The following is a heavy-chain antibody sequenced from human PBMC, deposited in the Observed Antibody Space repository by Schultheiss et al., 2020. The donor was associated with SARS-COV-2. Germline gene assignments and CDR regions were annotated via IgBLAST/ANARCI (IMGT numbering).Heavy chain of an antibody. V-gene: IGHV3-23*01. CDR3: ARDAPYYFDY. Sequence: GGSLRLSCAASGFTFSSYAMSWVRQAPGKGLEWVSESSGSGGSTYYADSVKGRFTISRDNSKNTLYLQMNSLRAEDTAVYNCARDAPYYFDYWGQGTLVTVSS. CDR1: GFTFSSYA. J-gene: IGHJ4*02. CDR2: SSGSGGST.